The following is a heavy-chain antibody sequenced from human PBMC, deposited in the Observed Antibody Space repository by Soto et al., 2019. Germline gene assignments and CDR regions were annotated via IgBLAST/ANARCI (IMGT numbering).Heavy chain of an antibody. V-gene: IGHV5-51*01. CDR2: IYPDDSDI. D-gene: IGHD6-6*01. CDR1: RYIFSNYW. CDR3: ARPAREYDNSPGYLDY. J-gene: IGHJ4*02. Sequence: GESLKISCQGSRYIFSNYWIGWVRQMPGKGLEWMGIIYPDDSDIIYSPAFNGQVTISVDKSSATAFLQWNSLKTSDTAMYFCARPAREYDNSPGYLDYWGQGTLVTVSS.